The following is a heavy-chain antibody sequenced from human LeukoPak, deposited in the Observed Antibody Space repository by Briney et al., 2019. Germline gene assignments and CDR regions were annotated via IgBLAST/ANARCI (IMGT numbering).Heavy chain of an antibody. Sequence: SVKVSCTASGGTFNNYAINWVRQAPGQGLEWMGGFFPLFETTNYAQGFKGRVTITADDSTSTAYMELNSLRTEDTAVYYCARGRESHGHYFHFWGQGPLVTVSS. CDR3: ARGRESHGHYFHF. J-gene: IGHJ4*02. D-gene: IGHD1-26*01. CDR2: FFPLFETT. CDR1: GGTFNNYA. V-gene: IGHV1-69*13.